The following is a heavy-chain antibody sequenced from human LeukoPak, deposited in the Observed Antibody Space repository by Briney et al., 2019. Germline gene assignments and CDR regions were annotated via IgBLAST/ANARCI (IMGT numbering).Heavy chain of an antibody. J-gene: IGHJ4*02. CDR1: GFTFSSNP. CDR3: APTKPARRYFDY. D-gene: IGHD5-12*01. V-gene: IGHV3-23*01. Sequence: GGSLRLSCAGSGFTFSSNPLSWVRQAPGKGLEWVSAISGSGANTYYGDSVRGRFTISRDNSKNTLYLQMNTLRADDTAVYYCAPTKPARRYFDYWGQGILVTVSS. CDR2: ISGSGANT.